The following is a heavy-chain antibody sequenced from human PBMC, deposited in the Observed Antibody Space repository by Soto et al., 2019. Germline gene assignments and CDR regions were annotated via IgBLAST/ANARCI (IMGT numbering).Heavy chain of an antibody. CDR1: GGTFSSYA. CDR3: ARDRHYYDSSGYSTGDAFDI. V-gene: IGHV1-69*13. Sequence: PRASVKVSCKASGGTFSSYAISWVRQAPGQGLEWMGGIIPIFGTANYAQKFQGRVTITADESTSTAYMELSSLRSEDTAVYYCARDRHYYDSSGYSTGDAFDIWGQGTMVTVSS. J-gene: IGHJ3*02. CDR2: IIPIFGTA. D-gene: IGHD3-22*01.